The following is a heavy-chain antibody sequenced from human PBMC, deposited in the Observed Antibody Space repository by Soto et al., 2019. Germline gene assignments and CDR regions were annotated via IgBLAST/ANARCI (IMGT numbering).Heavy chain of an antibody. V-gene: IGHV3-49*03. Sequence: GGSLRLSCTASGFTFGDYAMSWFRQAPGKGLEWVGFIRSKPYDGTTEYAASAKGRFTISRDDSKSIAYLQMNSLKTEDTAVYYCAKDLFSMVRGASYYSYGMDVWGQGTTVTVSS. CDR3: AKDLFSMVRGASYYSYGMDV. D-gene: IGHD3-10*01. CDR1: GFTFGDYA. J-gene: IGHJ6*02. CDR2: IRSKPYDGTT.